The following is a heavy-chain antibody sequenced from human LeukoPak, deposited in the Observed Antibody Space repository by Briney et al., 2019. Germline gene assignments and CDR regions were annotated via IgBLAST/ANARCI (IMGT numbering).Heavy chain of an antibody. J-gene: IGHJ4*02. Sequence: PSETLSLTCAVYGGSFSGYYRSWIRQPPGKGLEWIGEINHSGSTNYNPSLKSRVTISVDTSKNQFSLKLSSVTAADTAVYYCAAIVVVAATLERIDYWGQGTLVTVSS. D-gene: IGHD2-15*01. V-gene: IGHV4-34*01. CDR2: INHSGST. CDR3: AAIVVVAATLERIDY. CDR1: GGSFSGYY.